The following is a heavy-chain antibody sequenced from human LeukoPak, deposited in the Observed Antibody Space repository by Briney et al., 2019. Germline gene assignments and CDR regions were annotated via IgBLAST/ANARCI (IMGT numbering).Heavy chain of an antibody. V-gene: IGHV3-21*01. CDR1: GFNFRTYA. J-gene: IGHJ4*02. Sequence: AGGSLRLSCAASGFNFRTYAMTWVRQAPGKGLEWVSSISSSSSYIYYADSVKGRFTISRDNAKNSLYLQMNSLRAEDTAVYYCARDRFWSGYKPFDYWGQGTLVTVSS. D-gene: IGHD3-3*01. CDR3: ARDRFWSGYKPFDY. CDR2: ISSSSSYI.